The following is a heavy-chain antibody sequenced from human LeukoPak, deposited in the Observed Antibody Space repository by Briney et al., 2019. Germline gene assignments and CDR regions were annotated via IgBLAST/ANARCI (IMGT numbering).Heavy chain of an antibody. D-gene: IGHD6-13*01. CDR3: AKYSSSWQYNWFDP. Sequence: SETLSLTCTVSGGSISSYYWSWIWQPPGKGLEWIGYIYYSGSTNYNPSLKSRVTISVDTSKNQFSLKLSSVTAADTAVYYCAKYSSSWQYNWFDPWGQGTLVTVSS. J-gene: IGHJ5*02. CDR2: IYYSGST. CDR1: GGSISSYY. V-gene: IGHV4-59*01.